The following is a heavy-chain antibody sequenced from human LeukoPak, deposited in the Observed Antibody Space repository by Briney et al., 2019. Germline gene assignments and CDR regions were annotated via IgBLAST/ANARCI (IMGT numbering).Heavy chain of an antibody. CDR3: ARDHFASGTYNWFDP. D-gene: IGHD3-10*01. J-gene: IGHJ5*02. CDR2: IYYSGST. V-gene: IGHV4-59*01. Sequence: SETLSLTCSVSGGSISRYYWSWLRQPPGKGLEWIGNIYYSGSTNCNPSLTSRVTISVEMSKNQFSLKLSSVTAADTAVYYCARDHFASGTYNWFDPWGQGTLVTVSS. CDR1: GGSISRYY.